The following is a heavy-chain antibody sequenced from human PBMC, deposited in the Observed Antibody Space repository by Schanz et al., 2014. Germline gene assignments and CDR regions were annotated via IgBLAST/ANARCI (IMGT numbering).Heavy chain of an antibody. CDR2: ISSSSSTI. J-gene: IGHJ6*03. V-gene: IGHV3-48*01. Sequence: EVQLVESGGGLVQPRGSLRLSCAASEFSFSSFGMNWVRQAPGKGLEWVAYISSSSSTIYYADSVKGRFTISRDNAKKSLDLQMNSLRAEGPAVEVCARESCGQNDHDAEAHKSTYMDVWGKGTPXTVSS. CDR1: EFSFSSFG. CDR3: ARESCGQNDHDAEAHKSTYMDV. D-gene: IGHD1-1*01.